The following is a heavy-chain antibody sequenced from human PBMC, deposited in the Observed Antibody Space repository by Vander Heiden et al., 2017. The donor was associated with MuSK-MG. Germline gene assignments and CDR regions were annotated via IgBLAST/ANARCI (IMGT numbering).Heavy chain of an antibody. V-gene: IGHV3-23*01. CDR2: ISGSGEST. D-gene: IGHD6-19*01. CDR3: TKDLDSSGWYVLFDD. J-gene: IGHJ4*02. CDR1: GFRVSDYA. Sequence: EVQLLESGGGLVQPGGSLTLSCAASGFRVSDYAMSWVRQAPGRGLEWVSDISGSGESTYYADSVKGRFTISRDQSKNTLYLQMNSLRVEDTAIYYCTKDLDSSGWYVLFDDWGQGTLVTVSS.